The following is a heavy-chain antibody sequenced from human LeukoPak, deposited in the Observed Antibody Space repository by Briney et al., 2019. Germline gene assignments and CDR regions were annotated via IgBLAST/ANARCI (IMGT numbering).Heavy chain of an antibody. Sequence: GGSLRPSCAASGFTFSSYEMNWVRQAPGKGLEWVYYADSVKGRFTISRDNAKNSLYLQMNSLRAEDTALYYCAKGAVAGILIWFDPWGREPWSPSPQ. CDR3: AKGAVAGILIWFDP. J-gene: IGHJ5*02. D-gene: IGHD2-21*01. CDR1: GFTFSSYE. V-gene: IGHV3-48*03.